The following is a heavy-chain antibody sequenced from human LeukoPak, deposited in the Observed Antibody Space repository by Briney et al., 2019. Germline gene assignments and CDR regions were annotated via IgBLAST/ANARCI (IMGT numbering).Heavy chain of an antibody. J-gene: IGHJ6*02. D-gene: IGHD2-15*01. CDR1: GYTLTGYY. CDR3: ARVRILFLYGMDV. Sequence: ASVKVSCKASGYTLTGYYMHWVRQAPGQGLEWMGWINPNSGGTNYAQKFQGRVTMTRDTSISTAYMELSRLRSDDTAVYYCARVRILFLYGMDVWGQGTTVTVSS. CDR2: INPNSGGT. V-gene: IGHV1-2*02.